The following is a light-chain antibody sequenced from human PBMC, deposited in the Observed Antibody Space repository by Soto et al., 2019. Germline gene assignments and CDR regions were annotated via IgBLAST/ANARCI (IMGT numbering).Light chain of an antibody. CDR1: QSISSW. V-gene: IGKV1-5*01. Sequence: DIQMTQSPSTLSASVGDRVTITCRASQSISSWLAWYQQKPGKAPKLLTYDASSLESGVPSRFSGSGSGTEFTLTISSLQPDDFATYHCQQYNSYSLPLTFCGGTKVEIK. CDR2: DAS. J-gene: IGKJ4*01. CDR3: QQYNSYSLPLT.